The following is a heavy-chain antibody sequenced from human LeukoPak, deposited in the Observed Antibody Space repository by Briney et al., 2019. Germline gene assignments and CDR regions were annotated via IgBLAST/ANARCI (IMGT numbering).Heavy chain of an antibody. V-gene: IGHV4-59*01. J-gene: IGHJ5*02. CDR2: IYFRGTT. Sequence: SETLSLTCSVSGDSFSDYYWTWIRRPQGGRLEWFGHIYFRGTTKYNPSLKNRVTISVDTSKNQVSLTLTSVTAADTAVYYCARAMRWTSGPVELGWFDRWGQGTLVTVSS. CDR3: ARAMRWTSGPVELGWFDR. D-gene: IGHD1-1*01. CDR1: GDSFSDYY.